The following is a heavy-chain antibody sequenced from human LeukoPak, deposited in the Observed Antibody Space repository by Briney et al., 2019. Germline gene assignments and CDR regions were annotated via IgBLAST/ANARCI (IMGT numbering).Heavy chain of an antibody. J-gene: IGHJ3*02. CDR1: GGTFRNFA. CDR2: NIPIFGTA. CDR3: ARPPREYDFWGGHCWGDALGI. V-gene: IGHV1-69*13. D-gene: IGHD3-3*01. Sequence: SVKVSCKASGGTFRNFAISWVRQAPGQGLEWMGGNIPIFGTANYAEKFLGRVTFTADESTSTAYMDLSSLRSEDTAMYYCARPPREYDFWGGHCWGDALGIWGQGTMVIVSS.